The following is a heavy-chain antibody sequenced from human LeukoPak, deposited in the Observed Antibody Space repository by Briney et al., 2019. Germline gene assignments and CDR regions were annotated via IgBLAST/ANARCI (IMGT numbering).Heavy chain of an antibody. V-gene: IGHV3-30*03. CDR2: ISYDGSSK. J-gene: IGHJ4*02. CDR1: GFTFSSFG. Sequence: GGSLRLSCAASGFTFSSFGMHWVRQAPGKGLEWVAGISYDGSSKYYVDSVKGRFTISRVNSRNTLYLQMNSLRAEDTAVYYCARGQPGVAAAGNLDYWGQGTLVTVSS. CDR3: ARGQPGVAAAGNLDY. D-gene: IGHD6-13*01.